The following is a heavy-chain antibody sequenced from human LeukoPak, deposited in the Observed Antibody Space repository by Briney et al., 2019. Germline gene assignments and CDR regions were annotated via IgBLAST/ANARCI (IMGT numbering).Heavy chain of an antibody. CDR1: GGTFSSYA. V-gene: IGHV1-69*06. CDR2: IIPIFGTA. D-gene: IGHD6-13*01. CDR3: ARRAAAGTKYDY. Sequence: GSSVKVSCKASGGTFSSYAISWVRQAPGQGLEXMGGIIPIFGTANYAQKFQGRVTITADKSTSTAYMELSSLRSEDTAVYYCARRAAAGTKYDYWGQGTLVTVSS. J-gene: IGHJ4*02.